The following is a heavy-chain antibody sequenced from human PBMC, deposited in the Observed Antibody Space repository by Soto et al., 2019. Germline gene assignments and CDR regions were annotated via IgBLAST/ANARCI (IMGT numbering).Heavy chain of an antibody. V-gene: IGHV4-59*01. CDR1: GVSINNYY. CDR3: AKVRSGGHLDY. D-gene: IGHD6-25*01. Sequence: PSETLSLTCTVSGVSINNYYWTWIRQPPGKRLEWIGAIYYTGSTTYNPSRRSRVTFSDYTTKTQFYLSLTSVTAADTAVYFCAKVRSGGHLDYWGQRTLVTVSS. CDR2: IYYTGST. J-gene: IGHJ4*02.